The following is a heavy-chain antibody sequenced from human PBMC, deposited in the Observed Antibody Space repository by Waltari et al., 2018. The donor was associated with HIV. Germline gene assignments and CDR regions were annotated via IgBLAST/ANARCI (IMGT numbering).Heavy chain of an antibody. Sequence: QVQLVESGGGVVQPGRSLILSCAASGFTFSSYGMHCVSQAPGKGMEWVAVIWYDGSNKYYADSVKGRFTISRDNSKNTLYLQMNSLRAEDTAVYYCASNIVGATFLDYWGQGTLVTVSS. J-gene: IGHJ4*02. CDR1: GFTFSSYG. CDR2: IWYDGSNK. V-gene: IGHV3-33*01. D-gene: IGHD1-26*01. CDR3: ASNIVGATFLDY.